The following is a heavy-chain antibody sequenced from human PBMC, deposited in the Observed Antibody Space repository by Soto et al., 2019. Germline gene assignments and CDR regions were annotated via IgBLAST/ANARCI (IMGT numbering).Heavy chain of an antibody. J-gene: IGHJ4*02. Sequence: QVQLVQSGAEVKKPGASVKVSCKASGYTFTDHYLLWVRQAPGQGLEWMGWMHPNNGATNFAQKFQGRGTMTRDTSISTAYLEIPSLKSDDTAVYFCARASRVSGGQRASEFWGQGTLVTVSS. CDR2: MHPNNGAT. V-gene: IGHV1-2*02. CDR3: ARASRVSGGQRASEF. D-gene: IGHD3-16*01. CDR1: GYTFTDHY.